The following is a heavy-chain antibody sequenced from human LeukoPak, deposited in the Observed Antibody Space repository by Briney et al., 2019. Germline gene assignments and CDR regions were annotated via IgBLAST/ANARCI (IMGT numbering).Heavy chain of an antibody. CDR3: ARLGQLLNCYWFDP. CDR2: INHSGST. J-gene: IGHJ5*02. CDR1: GGSFSGYY. V-gene: IGHV4-34*01. D-gene: IGHD2-2*01. Sequence: SETLSLTCAVYGGSFSGYYWSWIRQPPGKGLEWIGEINHSGSTNYNPSLKSRVTISVDTSKNQFSLKLSSVTAADTAVYYCARLGQLLNCYWFDPWGQGTLVTVSS.